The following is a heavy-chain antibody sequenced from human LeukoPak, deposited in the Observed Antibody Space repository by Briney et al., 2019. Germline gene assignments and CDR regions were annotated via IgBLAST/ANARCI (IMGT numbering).Heavy chain of an antibody. J-gene: IGHJ4*02. CDR1: GGSISSGDYY. V-gene: IGHV4-30-4*01. CDR3: ARAAMVRGVLLNYFDY. Sequence: SETLSLTCTVSGGSISSGDYYWSWIRQPPGKGLEWIGDIYYGGSTYYNPSLKSRVTISVDTSKNQFSLKLSSVTAADTAVYYCARAAMVRGVLLNYFDYWGQGTLVTVSS. D-gene: IGHD3-10*01. CDR2: IYYGGST.